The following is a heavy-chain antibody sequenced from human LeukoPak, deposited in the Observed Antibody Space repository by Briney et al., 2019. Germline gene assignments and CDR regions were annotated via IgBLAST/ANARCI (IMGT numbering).Heavy chain of an antibody. CDR2: ISYDGTSK. J-gene: IGHJ3*02. CDR1: GFTFSSYG. CDR3: ASEGIAAAADI. V-gene: IGHV3-30*03. Sequence: GGSLRLSCAASGFTFSSYGMHWVRQAPGKGLEWVAVISYDGTSKCYADSVKGRFTISRDNSKNTLYLQMNSLRVEDTAVYYCASEGIAAAADIWGQGTMVT. D-gene: IGHD6-13*01.